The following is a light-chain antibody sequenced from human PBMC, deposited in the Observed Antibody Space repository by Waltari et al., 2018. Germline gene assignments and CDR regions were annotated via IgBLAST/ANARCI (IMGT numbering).Light chain of an antibody. J-gene: IGKJ1*01. CDR3: QQYNSDPT. V-gene: IGKV1-5*03. Sequence: DIQMTQSPSTLSASVGDSVTITCRASQSISSWLAWYQQKPGKAPKLLIYKASIVESGVPSRFSGSGSGTEFTLTVSSLQPDDFATYYCQQYNSDPTFGQGTKVEIK. CDR2: KAS. CDR1: QSISSW.